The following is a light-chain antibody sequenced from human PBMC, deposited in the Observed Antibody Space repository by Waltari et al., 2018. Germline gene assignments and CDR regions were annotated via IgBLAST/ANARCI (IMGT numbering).Light chain of an antibody. V-gene: IGLV1-51*02. Sequence: QSVLTQPPSVSAAPGQKVNISCSGISSNIGDNHVSWYQQVPGTAPKLLIYEVKYRPSGSPDQVAGSKSGTSSILAITGLQTGDEADYYCKSWDDSLASWVFGGGAKLTVL. J-gene: IGLJ3*02. CDR2: EVK. CDR3: KSWDDSLASWV. CDR1: SSNIGDNH.